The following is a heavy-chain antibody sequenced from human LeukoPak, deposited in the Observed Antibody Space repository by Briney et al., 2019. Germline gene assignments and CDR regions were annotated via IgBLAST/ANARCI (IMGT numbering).Heavy chain of an antibody. J-gene: IGHJ4*02. CDR3: AKQGYSSSWYYLDF. Sequence: GGSLRLSCAAFGFTFSDYSMSWVRQAPGKGLEWVSGISGRGDTTYYAPSVKGRFTMSRDNSKSTVYLEMNSLTAEDTAVYSCAKQGYSSSWYYLDFWGQGTLVTVSS. CDR2: ISGRGDTT. V-gene: IGHV3-23*01. CDR1: GFTFSDYS. D-gene: IGHD6-13*01.